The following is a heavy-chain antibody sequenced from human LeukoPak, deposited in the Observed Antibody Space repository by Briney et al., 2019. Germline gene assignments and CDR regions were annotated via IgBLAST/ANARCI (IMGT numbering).Heavy chain of an antibody. V-gene: IGHV3-49*04. CDR1: GFTFGDYA. Sequence: SGGSLRLSCTASGFTFGDYAMSWVRQAPGKGLEWVGFIRSKAYGGATEYAASVKGRFTISRDDSKSIAYLQMNSLKTEDTAVYYCTRVSVLLWFGELFFDYWGQGTLVTVSS. CDR3: TRVSVLLWFGELFFDY. J-gene: IGHJ4*02. CDR2: IRSKAYGGAT. D-gene: IGHD3-10*01.